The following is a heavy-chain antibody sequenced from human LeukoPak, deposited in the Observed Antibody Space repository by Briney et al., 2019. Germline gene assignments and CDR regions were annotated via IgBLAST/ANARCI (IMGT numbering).Heavy chain of an antibody. CDR3: ARRPLRGNWFDP. J-gene: IGHJ5*02. CDR1: GYTFTGYY. V-gene: IGHV1-18*04. Sequence: ASVKVSCKASGYTFTGYYMHWVRQAPGQGLEWMGWISAYNGNTNYAQKLQGRVTMTTDTSTSTAYMELRSLRSDDTAVYYCARRPLRGNWFDPWGQGTLVTVSS. CDR2: ISAYNGNT.